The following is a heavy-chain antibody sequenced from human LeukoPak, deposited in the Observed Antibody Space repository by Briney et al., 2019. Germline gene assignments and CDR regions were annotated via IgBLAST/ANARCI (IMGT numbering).Heavy chain of an antibody. D-gene: IGHD3-3*01. V-gene: IGHV3-23*01. Sequence: GGSLRLSCTASGFTFRNFAMNWVRQAPERGLQWVSGISDSGRKTYYTESAKGRFIISRDNSKNTLSLQMNSLRVEDTAVYYCAKDPGDFWSAYLFDPWGQGTLVTVSS. CDR1: GFTFRNFA. CDR2: ISDSGRKT. J-gene: IGHJ5*02. CDR3: AKDPGDFWSAYLFDP.